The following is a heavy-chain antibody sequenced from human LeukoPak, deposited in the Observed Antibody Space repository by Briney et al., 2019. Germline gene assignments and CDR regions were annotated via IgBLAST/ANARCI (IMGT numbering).Heavy chain of an antibody. V-gene: IGHV1-46*01. CDR3: AREPAAGYNWFDP. CDR1: GYTFTSCN. J-gene: IGHJ5*02. Sequence: ASVRVSCXASGYTFTSCNMHWVRQAPGQGLEWMGIINPSTGSTTYAQKFQDRVTMTRDTSTSTVYMDLSSLRSEDTAVYYCAREPAAGYNWFDPWGQRTLVTVSS. D-gene: IGHD6-25*01. CDR2: INPSTGST.